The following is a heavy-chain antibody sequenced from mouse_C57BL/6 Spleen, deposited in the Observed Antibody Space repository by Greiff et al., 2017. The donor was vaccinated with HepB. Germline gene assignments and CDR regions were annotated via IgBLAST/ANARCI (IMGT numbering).Heavy chain of an antibody. J-gene: IGHJ1*03. D-gene: IGHD2-5*01. V-gene: IGHV1-26*01. CDR3: ASSYYSNPWYFDV. CDR2: INPNNGGT. CDR1: GYTFTDYY. Sequence: EVKLQQSGPELVKPGASVKISCKASGYTFTDYYMNWVKQSHGKSLEWIGDINPNNGGTSYNQKFKGKATLTVDKSSSTAYMELRSLTSEDSAVYYCASSYYSNPWYFDVWGTGTTVTVSS.